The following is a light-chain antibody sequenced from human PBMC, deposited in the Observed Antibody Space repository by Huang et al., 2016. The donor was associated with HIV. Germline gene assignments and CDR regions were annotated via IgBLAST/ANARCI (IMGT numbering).Light chain of an antibody. CDR1: QSVGNW. CDR2: TAS. CDR3: QQYNRFYT. Sequence: DIQMTQSPSTLSASVGDRVTITCRASQSVGNWLAWYQQKPGQAPKLVIYTASTLQNGVPSRCSGSGSETEFTLTINSLQPDDFATYYCQQYNRFYTFGQGTRLDIK. J-gene: IGKJ2*01. V-gene: IGKV1-5*03.